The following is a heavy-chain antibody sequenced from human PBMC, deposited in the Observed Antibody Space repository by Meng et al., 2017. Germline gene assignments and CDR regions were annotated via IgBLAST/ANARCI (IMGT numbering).Heavy chain of an antibody. V-gene: IGHV3-49*04. CDR2: IRSKAYGGTT. CDR1: GFTFSSYS. J-gene: IGHJ3*02. D-gene: IGHD6-19*01. Sequence: GESLKISCAASGFTFSSYSMNWVRQAPGKGLEWVGFIRSKAYGGTTEYAASVKGRFTISRDDSKSIAYLQMNSLKTEDTAVYYCTRDPLSGWYIPDAFDIWGQGTMVTVSS. CDR3: TRDPLSGWYIPDAFDI.